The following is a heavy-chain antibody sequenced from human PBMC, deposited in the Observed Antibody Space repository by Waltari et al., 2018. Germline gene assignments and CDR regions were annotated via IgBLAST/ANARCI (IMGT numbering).Heavy chain of an antibody. Sequence: QVHLVQSGAEGKKPGASVQVSCKASGYTFTGDYIQWVRRAPGQGLEWMGRINPNSGDTNYAQKFQGRVTLTRDTSINTAYMELSSLKSDDTAVYYCARDLGSDYGNRDYWGQGTLVTVPS. CDR2: INPNSGDT. V-gene: IGHV1-2*06. J-gene: IGHJ4*02. CDR3: ARDLGSDYGNRDY. D-gene: IGHD4-17*01. CDR1: GYTFTGDY.